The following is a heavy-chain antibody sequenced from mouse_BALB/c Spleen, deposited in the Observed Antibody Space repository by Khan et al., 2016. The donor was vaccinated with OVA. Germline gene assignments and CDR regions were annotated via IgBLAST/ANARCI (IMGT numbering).Heavy chain of an antibody. V-gene: IGHV13-2*02. CDR3: SRGGYYYGTPFDY. J-gene: IGHJ2*01. CDR1: GFTFSYYR. Sequence: VQLVETGGGLVRPGNSLKLSCVTSGFTFSYYRMHWLRQFPGKRLEWIAVITVTSDNSGANYAESVKGRFTISRDDSKSSVYLQLNRLREDDSATYYCSRGGYYYGTPFDYWGQGTTLTVSS. CDR2: ITVTSDNSGA. D-gene: IGHD1-1*01.